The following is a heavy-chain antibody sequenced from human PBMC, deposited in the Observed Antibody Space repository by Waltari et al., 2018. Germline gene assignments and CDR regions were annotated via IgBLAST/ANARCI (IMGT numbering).Heavy chain of an antibody. CDR3: ARDPGPIVGAPDY. J-gene: IGHJ4*02. Sequence: QAQLAQSGTEVKKPGASVTVLCQASGYPFPYHPLHWVCQTPGQGLEWLGWINPKNGDTGYAQNFLGRVTMTRDTSINTVYMDLSGLRSDDTAVFYCARDPGPIVGAPDYWGQGTLVTVSS. CDR1: GYPFPYHP. V-gene: IGHV1-2*02. CDR2: INPKNGDT. D-gene: IGHD1-26*01.